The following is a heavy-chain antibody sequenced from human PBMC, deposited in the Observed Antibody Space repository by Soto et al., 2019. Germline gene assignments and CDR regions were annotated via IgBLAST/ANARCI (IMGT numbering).Heavy chain of an antibody. Sequence: HVQLVESGGGVVQPGRSLRLSCAASGFTFSYYAMHWVRQAPGKGLEWVAAISYDGTNKYYADSVQGRLTISRDNSKNTLYLQMNSLRAEDTAVYYCASVWEIREDSDYWGQGTLVTVSS. D-gene: IGHD1-26*01. V-gene: IGHV3-30-3*01. CDR2: ISYDGTNK. J-gene: IGHJ4*02. CDR1: GFTFSYYA. CDR3: ASVWEIREDSDY.